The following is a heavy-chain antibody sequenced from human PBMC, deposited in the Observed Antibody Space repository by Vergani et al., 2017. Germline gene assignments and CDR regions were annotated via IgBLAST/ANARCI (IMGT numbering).Heavy chain of an antibody. Sequence: QVQLQESGPGLVKPSQTLSLTCTVSGGSISSGDYYWSWIRQPPGKGLEWIGYIYYSGSTYYNPSLKSRVTISVDTSKNQFSLKLSSVTAADTAVYSCARGDIVVVPAAIGFDYWGQGTLVTVSS. V-gene: IGHV4-30-4*01. J-gene: IGHJ4*02. CDR1: GGSISSGDYY. D-gene: IGHD2-2*01. CDR3: ARGDIVVVPAAIGFDY. CDR2: IYYSGST.